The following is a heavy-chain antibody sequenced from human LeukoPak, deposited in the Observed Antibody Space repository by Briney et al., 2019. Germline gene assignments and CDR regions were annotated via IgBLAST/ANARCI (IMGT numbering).Heavy chain of an antibody. J-gene: IGHJ4*02. CDR3: ARDAPHGHWALDY. CDR1: GGSFSGYY. CDR2: INHSGST. D-gene: IGHD7-27*01. V-gene: IGHV4-34*01. Sequence: PSETLSLTCAVYGGSFSGYYWSWIRQPPGKGLEWIGEINHSGSTNYNPSLKSRVTISVDTSKNQFSLKLSSVTAADTAVYYCARDAPHGHWALDYWGQGTLVTVSS.